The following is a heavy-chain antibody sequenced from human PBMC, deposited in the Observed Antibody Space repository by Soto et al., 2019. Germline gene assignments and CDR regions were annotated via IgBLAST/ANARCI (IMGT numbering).Heavy chain of an antibody. Sequence: SVKVSCKASGGTFSSYAISWVRQAPGQGLGWMGGIIPIFGTANYAQKFQGRVTITADESTSTAYMELSSLRSEDTAVYYCASGYYYDSSGYYPAFDYWGQGTLVTVSS. J-gene: IGHJ4*02. CDR2: IIPIFGTA. D-gene: IGHD3-22*01. V-gene: IGHV1-69*13. CDR1: GGTFSSYA. CDR3: ASGYYYDSSGYYPAFDY.